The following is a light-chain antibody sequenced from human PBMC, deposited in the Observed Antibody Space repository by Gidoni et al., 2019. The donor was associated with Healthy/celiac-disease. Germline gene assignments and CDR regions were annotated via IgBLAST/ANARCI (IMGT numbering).Light chain of an antibody. Sequence: DIQMTQSPSSLSASVGDKGTITCRASQGISNSLSWYQQTTGKAPKLLLYAASRLESVVPSRFSGSGSGTDYTLTISLLQPEDFATYYCQQYYSTGTFGQGTKLEIK. CDR1: QGISNS. CDR3: QQYYSTGT. CDR2: AAS. V-gene: IGKV1-NL1*01. J-gene: IGKJ2*02.